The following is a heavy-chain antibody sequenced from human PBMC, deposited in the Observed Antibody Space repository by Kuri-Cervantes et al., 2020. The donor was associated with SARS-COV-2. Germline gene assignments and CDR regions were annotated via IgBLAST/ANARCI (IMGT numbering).Heavy chain of an antibody. D-gene: IGHD6-13*01. CDR3: ASETPGYSSSHYYYYMDV. J-gene: IGHJ6*03. Sequence: SETLSLTCTVSGGSISSYYWSWIRQPAGKGLEWIGRIYTSGSTNYNPSLKSRVTISVDTSKNQFSLKLSSLRSEDTAVYYCASETPGYSSSHYYYYMDVWGKGTTVTVSS. CDR1: GGSISSYY. V-gene: IGHV4-4*07. CDR2: IYTSGST.